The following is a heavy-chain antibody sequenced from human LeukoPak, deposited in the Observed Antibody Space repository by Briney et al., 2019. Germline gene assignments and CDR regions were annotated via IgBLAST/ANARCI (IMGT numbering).Heavy chain of an antibody. J-gene: IGHJ4*02. CDR3: ASSSGGLYQ. CDR2: TYYRSKWYN. Sequence: SQTLSLTCAISGDSVSSNSVAWNWIRQSPSRGIEWLGRTYYRSKWYNDYAVSVKSRITINPDTSKNQFSLQLNSVTPEDTAVCYCASSSGGLYQWGQGTLVTVSS. CDR1: GDSVSSNSVA. D-gene: IGHD2-2*01. V-gene: IGHV6-1*01.